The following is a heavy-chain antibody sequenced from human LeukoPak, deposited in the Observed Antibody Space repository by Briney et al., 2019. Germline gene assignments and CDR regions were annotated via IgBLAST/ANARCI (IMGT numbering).Heavy chain of an antibody. V-gene: IGHV3-74*01. Sequence: GGSLRLSCAASGFTLSSYWMHWVRQAPGEGLVWVSRINSDGSSTSYADSVKGRFTIYRDNAKNTLYLQMNSLTAEDTAMYYCARAGEQRPLDYWGQGTLVTVSP. CDR1: GFTLSSYW. CDR3: ARAGEQRPLDY. J-gene: IGHJ4*02. D-gene: IGHD6-25*01. CDR2: INSDGSST.